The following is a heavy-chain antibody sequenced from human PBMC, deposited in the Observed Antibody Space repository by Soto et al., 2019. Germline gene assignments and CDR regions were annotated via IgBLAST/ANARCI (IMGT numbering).Heavy chain of an antibody. Sequence: EVQLVESGGGSVQPGGSLRLSCAASGFTFSSYEMIWVRQAPGKGLEWVSYISGSGYTSDGGPTIHYADSVKGRFTISRDNSKNTLYLQMNSLRAEDTAVYYCAKAPDSSSILETYYFDYWGQGTLVTVSS. CDR1: GFTFSSYE. D-gene: IGHD6-6*01. CDR2: ISGSGYTSDGGPTI. V-gene: IGHV3-48*03. CDR3: AKAPDSSSILETYYFDY. J-gene: IGHJ4*02.